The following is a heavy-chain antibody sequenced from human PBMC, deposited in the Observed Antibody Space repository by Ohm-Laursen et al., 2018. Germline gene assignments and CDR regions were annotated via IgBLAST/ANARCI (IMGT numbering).Heavy chain of an antibody. CDR1: GFTVSSNS. Sequence: ESLRLSCSASGFTVSSNSMSWVRQPPGKGLEWIGYISYSGSTNYNPSLKSRVTISLDTSKNQFSLKLSSVTAADTALYYCARRAGSQFDPWGQGTLVTVSS. CDR3: ARRAGSQFDP. J-gene: IGHJ5*02. CDR2: ISYSGST. D-gene: IGHD3-10*01. V-gene: IGHV4-59*08.